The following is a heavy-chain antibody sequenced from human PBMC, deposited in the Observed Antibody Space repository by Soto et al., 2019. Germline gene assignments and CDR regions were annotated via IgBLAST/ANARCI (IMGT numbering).Heavy chain of an antibody. V-gene: IGHV2-26*01. D-gene: IGHD2-15*01. CDR3: ARTVATMNLDY. J-gene: IGHJ4*02. Sequence: QVTLKESGPVLVKPTETLTLTCTVSGFSLSNARMGVSWIRQPPGKALEWLAHIFSNDETAYSTSLKTRLTISKDTSKSQVVLTMGNMDPVDTATYYCARTVATMNLDYWGQGTLVTVSS. CDR2: IFSNDET. CDR1: GFSLSNARMG.